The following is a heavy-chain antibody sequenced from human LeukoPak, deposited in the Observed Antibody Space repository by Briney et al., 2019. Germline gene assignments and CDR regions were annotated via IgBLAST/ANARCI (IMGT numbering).Heavy chain of an antibody. D-gene: IGHD4-23*01. V-gene: IGHV3-33*01. CDR3: ASLDYGGNFDY. Sequence: GGSLRLSCAASGFTFSSYGMHWVRQAPGKGLEWVAVIWYDGSNKYYADSVKGRFTISRDNSKNTLYLQMNSLRAEDTAVYYCASLDYGGNFDYWGQGTLVTVSS. CDR2: IWYDGSNK. J-gene: IGHJ4*02. CDR1: GFTFSSYG.